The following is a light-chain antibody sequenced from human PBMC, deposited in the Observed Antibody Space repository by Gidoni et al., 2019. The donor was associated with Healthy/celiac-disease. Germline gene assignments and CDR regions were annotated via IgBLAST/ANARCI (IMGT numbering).Light chain of an antibody. CDR3: QQYGRSPLT. CDR2: GAS. Sequence: IVLTQSPGTLSLSPGERATLSCRASPSVSSSYLAWYQQKPGQAPRLLIYGASSRATGIPDRCSGSGSGKDFTITISRLEPEDVAVYYCQQYGRSPLTFGGGTKVEIK. CDR1: PSVSSSY. V-gene: IGKV3-20*01. J-gene: IGKJ4*01.